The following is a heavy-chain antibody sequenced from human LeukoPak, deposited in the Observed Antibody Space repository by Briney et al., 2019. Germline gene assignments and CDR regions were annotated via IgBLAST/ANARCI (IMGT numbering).Heavy chain of an antibody. CDR3: VEGHYDVLTAYSTPFYS. CDR1: GFSLSTSGVG. CDR2: IYWNDDK. Sequence: ESGPTLVNPTQTLTLTCTFSGFSLSTSGVGVGWIRQPPGKALEWLALIYWNDDKHYSPSLSHRLTITKDTSKNQVVLTMTNMDPVDTATYYCVEGHYDVLTAYSTPFYSWGQGTLVTVSS. V-gene: IGHV2-5*01. D-gene: IGHD3-9*01. J-gene: IGHJ5*01.